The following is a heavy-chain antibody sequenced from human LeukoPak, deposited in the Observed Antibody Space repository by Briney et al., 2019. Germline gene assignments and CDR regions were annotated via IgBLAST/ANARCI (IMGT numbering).Heavy chain of an antibody. Sequence: GGCLRLSCATSGFTFSDYAMTWVRQAPGKGLEWVATISGSGVMTYYADSVKGRFTISRDNSKNTLYLQMNSLRAEDTAVYYCAGIYKQWLVPFHARVYYYMDVWGKGTTVTISS. D-gene: IGHD6-19*01. J-gene: IGHJ6*03. CDR1: GFTFSDYA. CDR3: AGIYKQWLVPFHARVYYYMDV. CDR2: ISGSGVMT. V-gene: IGHV3-23*01.